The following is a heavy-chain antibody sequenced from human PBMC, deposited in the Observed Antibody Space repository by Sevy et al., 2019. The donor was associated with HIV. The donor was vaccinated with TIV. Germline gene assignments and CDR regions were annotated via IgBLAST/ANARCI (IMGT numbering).Heavy chain of an antibody. V-gene: IGHV3-23*01. CDR2: ISGSGGST. Sequence: GGSLRLSCAASGFPLRNYAMSWVRQAPGKGLEWVSSISGSGGSTYYADSVKGRFTISRDNFQNTLDLEMNSLRAEDTAVYYCAKDGAVAPSDYWGQGTLATVSS. CDR1: GFPLRNYA. CDR3: AKDGAVAPSDY. D-gene: IGHD6-19*01. J-gene: IGHJ4*02.